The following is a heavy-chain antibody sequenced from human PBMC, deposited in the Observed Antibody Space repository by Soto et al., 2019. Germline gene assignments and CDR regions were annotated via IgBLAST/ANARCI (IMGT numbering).Heavy chain of an antibody. CDR2: IIPIFSTP. V-gene: IGHV1-69*13. CDR3: ARPIQYYFDTSAQSAWFDP. Sequence: ASVKVSCKTSGGTFGSYAISWVRQAPGQGLEWMGGIIPIFSTPNYAQKFQGRVTITADESTSTAYMELSSLRSEDTAVYYCARPIQYYFDTSAQSAWFDPRGQRTLVTVSS. D-gene: IGHD3-22*01. J-gene: IGHJ5*02. CDR1: GGTFGSYA.